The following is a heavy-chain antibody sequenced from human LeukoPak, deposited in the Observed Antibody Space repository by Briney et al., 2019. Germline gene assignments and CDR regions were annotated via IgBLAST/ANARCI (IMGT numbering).Heavy chain of an antibody. Sequence: SETLSLTCTVSGGSISSSSYYWGWIRQPPGKGLEWIGSIYYSGSTYYNPSLKSRVTISVDTSKNQFSLKLSSVTAADTAVYYCARGPVDSSSLDYWGQGTLVTVSS. V-gene: IGHV4-39*01. CDR3: ARGPVDSSSLDY. CDR2: IYYSGST. D-gene: IGHD6-13*01. CDR1: GGSISSSSYY. J-gene: IGHJ4*02.